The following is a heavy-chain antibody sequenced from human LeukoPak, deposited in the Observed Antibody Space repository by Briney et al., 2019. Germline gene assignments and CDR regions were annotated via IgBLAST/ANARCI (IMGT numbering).Heavy chain of an antibody. CDR1: GFTFSDYY. CDR3: ARETRVRWTDY. CDR2: ISSSGTTI. D-gene: IGHD5-24*01. V-gene: IGHV3-11*04. Sequence: GGSLRLSCAASGFTFSDYYMSWIRQAPGKGLEWLSYISSSGTTIYYADSVKGRFTISRDNAKNSLYLQMNSPRAEDTALYYCARETRVRWTDYWGQGILVTVSS. J-gene: IGHJ4*02.